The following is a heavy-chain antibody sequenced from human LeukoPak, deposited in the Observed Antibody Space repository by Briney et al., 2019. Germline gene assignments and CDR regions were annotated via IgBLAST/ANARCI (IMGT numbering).Heavy chain of an antibody. D-gene: IGHD3-10*01. V-gene: IGHV4-34*01. CDR3: ARRVVRGVSHFDY. Sequence: SETLSLTCAVYGGSFSGYYWSWIRQPPGKGLEWIGSIYYSGSTYYNPSLKSRVTISVDTSKNQFSLKLSSVTAADTAVYYCARRVVRGVSHFDYWGQGTLVTVSS. CDR1: GGSFSGYY. CDR2: IYYSGST. J-gene: IGHJ4*02.